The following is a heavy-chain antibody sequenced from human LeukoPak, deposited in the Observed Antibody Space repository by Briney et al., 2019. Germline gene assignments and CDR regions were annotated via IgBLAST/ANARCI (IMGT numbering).Heavy chain of an antibody. Sequence: PGGSLRLSCAASGFTFSSYAMSWVRQAPGKGLEWVSAISGSGGSIYYADSVKGRFTISRDNSKNTLYLQMNSLRAEDTAVYYCAKFLPTHIVVANYYFDYWGQGTLVTVSS. CDR1: GFTFSSYA. J-gene: IGHJ4*02. CDR3: AKFLPTHIVVANYYFDY. CDR2: ISGSGGSI. V-gene: IGHV3-23*01. D-gene: IGHD2-21*01.